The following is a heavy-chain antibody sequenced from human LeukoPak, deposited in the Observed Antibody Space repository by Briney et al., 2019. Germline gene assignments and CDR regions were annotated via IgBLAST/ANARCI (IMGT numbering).Heavy chain of an antibody. J-gene: IGHJ6*02. CDR1: GFTFSSYS. Sequence: GGSLRLSCAASGFTFSSYSMNWVRQAPGKGLEWVSSISSSSSYIYYADSVKGRFTISRDNAKNSLYLQMNSLRAEDTAVYYCAREIGFGVDKKGTYYYGMDVWGQGTTVIVSS. CDR2: ISSSSSYI. D-gene: IGHD3-3*01. CDR3: AREIGFGVDKKGTYYYGMDV. V-gene: IGHV3-21*01.